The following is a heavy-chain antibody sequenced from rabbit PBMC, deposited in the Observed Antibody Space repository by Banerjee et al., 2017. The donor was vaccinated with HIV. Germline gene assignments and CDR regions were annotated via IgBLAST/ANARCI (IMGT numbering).Heavy chain of an antibody. J-gene: IGHJ6*01. CDR3: GRDRDGDAGYGSLAL. D-gene: IGHD6-1*01. CDR2: INSSSGNT. Sequence: APGKGLEWIACINSSSGNTVYATWAKGRFTISKTSSTTVTLQMTSLTAADTATYFCGRDRDGDAGYGSLALWGPGTLVTVS. V-gene: IGHV1S40*01.